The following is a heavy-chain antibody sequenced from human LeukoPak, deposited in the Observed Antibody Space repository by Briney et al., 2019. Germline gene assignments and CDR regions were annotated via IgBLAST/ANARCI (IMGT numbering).Heavy chain of an antibody. CDR3: ARDWVITIFGYLRWFDP. CDR2: ITSTSDSI. V-gene: IGHV3-21*01. J-gene: IGHJ5*02. Sequence: PGGSLRLSCAASGFTFSSYNMNWVRQAPGKGLEWVSSITSTSDSIYYADSVKGRFTISRDNSKNTLYLQMNSLRAEDTAVYYCARDWVITIFGYLRWFDPWGQGTLVTVSS. CDR1: GFTFSSYN. D-gene: IGHD3-3*01.